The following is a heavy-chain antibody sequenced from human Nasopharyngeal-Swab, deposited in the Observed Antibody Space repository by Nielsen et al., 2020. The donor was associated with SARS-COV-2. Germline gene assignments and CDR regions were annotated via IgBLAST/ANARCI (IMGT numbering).Heavy chain of an antibody. CDR2: ISYDGSNK. Sequence: GESLKISCAASGFTFSSYGMHWIRQAPGKGLEWVAVISYDGSNKYYADSVKGRFTISRDNSKNTLYLQMNSLRAEDTAVYYCAKELGPYGDYVFHAFDTWGQGTMVTVSS. CDR1: GFTFSSYG. CDR3: AKELGPYGDYVFHAFDT. J-gene: IGHJ3*02. D-gene: IGHD4-17*01. V-gene: IGHV3-30*18.